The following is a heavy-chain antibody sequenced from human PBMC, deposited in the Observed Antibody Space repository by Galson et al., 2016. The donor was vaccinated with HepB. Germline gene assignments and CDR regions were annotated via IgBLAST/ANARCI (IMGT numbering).Heavy chain of an antibody. CDR3: TTDHLCSSAGCYFPSSEYFHH. D-gene: IGHD2-2*01. CDR2: DSTGGSK. J-gene: IGHJ1*01. Sequence: SLRLSCAASGFTFRSYAMSWVRQAPGKGLEWVSSDSTGGSKYYADSVKGRFTIFRDNVKNTLHLQMNSLRAEDTAVYYCTTDHLCSSAGCYFPSSEYFHHWGQGTLVIVSS. V-gene: IGHV3-23*01. CDR1: GFTFRSYA.